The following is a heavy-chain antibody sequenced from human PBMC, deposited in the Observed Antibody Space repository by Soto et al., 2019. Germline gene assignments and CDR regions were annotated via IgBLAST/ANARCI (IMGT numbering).Heavy chain of an antibody. Sequence: SCKASGYTFTSYAMHWVRQAPGKGLEYVSAISSNGGSTYYANSVKGRFTISRDNSKNTLYLQMGSLRAEDMAMYYCARGPGYYFDYWGQGTLVTISS. CDR2: ISSNGGST. J-gene: IGHJ4*02. V-gene: IGHV3-64*01. CDR1: GYTFTSYA. CDR3: ARGPGYYFDY.